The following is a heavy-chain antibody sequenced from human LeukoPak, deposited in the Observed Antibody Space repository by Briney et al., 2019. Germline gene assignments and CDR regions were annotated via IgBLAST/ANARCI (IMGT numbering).Heavy chain of an antibody. CDR3: SRDTLSCTGGYCYHDI. V-gene: IGHV3-33*08. D-gene: IGHD2-21*02. CDR1: GFIFSSSA. J-gene: IGHJ3*02. CDR2: VWYGGNNR. Sequence: GGSLRLSCTASGFIFSSSAMHWARQVPGKGLEWVAVVWYGGNNRNYADSVRGRFTISRDDSKNTVFLQMNSLRAEDAAVYYCSRDTLSCTGGYCYHDIWGQGTMVTVSS.